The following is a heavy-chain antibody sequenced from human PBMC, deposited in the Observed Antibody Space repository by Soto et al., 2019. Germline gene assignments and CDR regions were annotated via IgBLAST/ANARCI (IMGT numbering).Heavy chain of an antibody. CDR3: ATYMDPCLKASPRSWNRAFGI. D-gene: IGHD1-1*01. J-gene: IGHJ3*02. CDR2: ISGGGGST. CDR1: RVTVSSYA. V-gene: IGHV3-23*01. Sequence: GSLRLCCASCRVTVSSYAMTVLRKATGKGLEWVSAISGGGGSTYYADSVKGRFTISRDNSKNTLYLQMNSLRAEDTAVYYCATYMDPCLKASPRSWNRAFGIWGQGTMVTVS.